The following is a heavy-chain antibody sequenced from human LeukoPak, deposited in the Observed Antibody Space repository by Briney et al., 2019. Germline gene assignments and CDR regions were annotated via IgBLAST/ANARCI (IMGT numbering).Heavy chain of an antibody. CDR3: ARMLMEDTAIQLGIGGYDY. CDR2: INPNSGGT. V-gene: IGHV1-2*02. Sequence: ASVKVSCKASGYTFTGYYMHWVRQAPGQGLEWMGWINPNSGGTNYAQKFQGRVTMTRDTSISTAYMELSRLRSDDTAVYYCARMLMEDTAIQLGIGGYDYWGQGTLVTVSS. J-gene: IGHJ4*02. D-gene: IGHD5-18*01. CDR1: GYTFTGYY.